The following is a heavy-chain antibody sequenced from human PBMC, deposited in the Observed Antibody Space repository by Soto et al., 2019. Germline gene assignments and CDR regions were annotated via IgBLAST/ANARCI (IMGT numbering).Heavy chain of an antibody. D-gene: IGHD3-10*01. V-gene: IGHV1-18*01. CDR2: ISAYNGNT. Sequence: ASVKVSCKASGYTFTSYGISWVRQAPGQGLEWMGWISAYNGNTNYAQKLQGRVTMTRDTSTSTVYMELSSLRSEDTAVYYCARDDPQVTMVRGALGYWGQGTLVTVSS. CDR1: GYTFTSYG. CDR3: ARDDPQVTMVRGALGY. J-gene: IGHJ4*02.